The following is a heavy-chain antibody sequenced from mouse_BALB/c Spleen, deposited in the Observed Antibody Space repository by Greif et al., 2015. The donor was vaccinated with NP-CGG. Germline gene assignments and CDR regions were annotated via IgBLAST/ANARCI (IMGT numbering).Heavy chain of an antibody. J-gene: IGHJ4*01. D-gene: IGHD1-1*01. CDR2: IDPENGNT. V-gene: IGHV14-1*02. CDR3: APYGSSPHYYAMDY. CDR1: GFNINDYY. Sequence: EVQLQESGAELVRPGALVKLSCKASGFNINDYYMHWVKQRPEQGLEWIGWIDPENGNTIYDPKFQGKASITADTSSNTAYRQPSSLTSEDTAVYYCAPYGSSPHYYAMDYWGQGTSVTVSS.